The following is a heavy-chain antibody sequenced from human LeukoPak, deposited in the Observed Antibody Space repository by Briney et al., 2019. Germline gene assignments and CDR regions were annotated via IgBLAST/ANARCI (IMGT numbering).Heavy chain of an antibody. D-gene: IGHD5-24*01. J-gene: IGHJ4*02. CDR1: GYTFTSYG. CDR3: ARGGRDGYNFVDY. V-gene: IGHV1-46*01. Sequence: ASVKVSCKASGYTFTSYGISWVRQAPGQGLEWMGIINPSGGTTSYAQKFQGRVTMTRDMSTSTVYMELSSLRSEDTAVYYCARGGRDGYNFVDYWGQGTLVTVSS. CDR2: INPSGGTT.